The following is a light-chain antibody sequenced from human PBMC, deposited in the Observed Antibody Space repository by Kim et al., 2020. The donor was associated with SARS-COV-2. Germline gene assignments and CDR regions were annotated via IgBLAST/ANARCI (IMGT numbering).Light chain of an antibody. J-gene: IGKJ2*03. CDR3: HQYNNWPLYS. CDR2: DAS. Sequence: VLTQSPATLSVSPGERATLSCRASQNVGSSLAWYQQKPGQAPRLLIYDASTRATVIPARFSGSGSGTEFTLTISSLQSEDFAVYYCHQYNNWPLYSFGQGTKREI. V-gene: IGKV3-15*01. CDR1: QNVGSS.